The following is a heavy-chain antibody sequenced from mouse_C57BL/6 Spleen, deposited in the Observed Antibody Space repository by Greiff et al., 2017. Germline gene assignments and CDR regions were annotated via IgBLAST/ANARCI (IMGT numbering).Heavy chain of an antibody. D-gene: IGHD2-3*01. CDR1: GYTFTSYW. CDR3: ASGGYYVYFDY. CDR2: IDPSDSYT. J-gene: IGHJ2*01. Sequence: QVQLQQPGAELVMPGASVKLSCKASGYTFTSYWMHWVKQRPGQGLEWIGEIDPSDSYTTYNQKFKGKSTLTVDQSSSTAYMQLSSLTSEDSSVYYCASGGYYVYFDYWGQGTTLTVSS. V-gene: IGHV1-69*01.